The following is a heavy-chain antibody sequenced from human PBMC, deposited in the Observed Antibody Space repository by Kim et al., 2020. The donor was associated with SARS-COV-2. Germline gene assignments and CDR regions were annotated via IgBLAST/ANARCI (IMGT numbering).Heavy chain of an antibody. CDR1: GFTFDDYA. J-gene: IGHJ5*01. CDR2: ISWNSGSI. Sequence: GGSLRLSCAASGFTFDDYAMNWVRQAPGKGLEWVSGISWNSGSIGYADSVKGRFTISRDNAKNFLYLQMNSLRAEDTALYYCAKDAIAAAGRNWFDSWGQGTLVTVSS. CDR3: AKDAIAAAGRNWFDS. D-gene: IGHD6-13*01. V-gene: IGHV3-9*01.